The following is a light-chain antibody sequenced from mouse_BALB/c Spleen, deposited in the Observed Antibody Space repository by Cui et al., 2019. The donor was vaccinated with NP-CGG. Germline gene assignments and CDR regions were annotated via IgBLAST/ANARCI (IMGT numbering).Light chain of an antibody. Sequence: QAFFPPESSLPTSPGETVTLTCRSSTGAVTTSNYANWVQEKPDHLFTGLIGGTNNRAPGVPARFSGSLIGDKAALTITGAQTEDEAIYFCALWYSNHWVFGGGTKLTVL. CDR2: GTN. CDR1: TGAVTTSNY. V-gene: IGLV1*01. J-gene: IGLJ1*01. CDR3: ALWYSNHWV.